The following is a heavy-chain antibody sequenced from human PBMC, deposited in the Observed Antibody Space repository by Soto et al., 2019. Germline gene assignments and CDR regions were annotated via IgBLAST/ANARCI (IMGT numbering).Heavy chain of an antibody. Sequence: EVHLLESGGGVVQPGKSLKISCATSGFAFSDYPMTWVRQPPGQGLEWVSGISASGEKPYYADSVKGRFTISRDNSKTTLSLQMNSLRVEDTGIYYCAKLEWLEFGGDYWGQGTLVTVSS. J-gene: IGHJ4*02. CDR3: AKLEWLEFGGDY. CDR2: ISASGEKP. D-gene: IGHD6-19*01. CDR1: GFAFSDYP. V-gene: IGHV3-23*01.